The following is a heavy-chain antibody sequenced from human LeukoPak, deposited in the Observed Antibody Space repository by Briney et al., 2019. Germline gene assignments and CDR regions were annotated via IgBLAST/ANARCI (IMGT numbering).Heavy chain of an antibody. CDR2: IYYSGST. Sequence: PSETLSLTCTVSGGSISSSSYYWGWIRQPPGKGLEWIGSIYYSGSTYYNPSLKSRVTISVDTSKNQFSLKLSSVTAADTAVYYCARHEDDYVWGSYRYSWFDPWGQGTLVTVSS. V-gene: IGHV4-39*01. CDR1: GGSISSSSYY. CDR3: ARHEDDYVWGSYRYSWFDP. J-gene: IGHJ5*02. D-gene: IGHD3-16*02.